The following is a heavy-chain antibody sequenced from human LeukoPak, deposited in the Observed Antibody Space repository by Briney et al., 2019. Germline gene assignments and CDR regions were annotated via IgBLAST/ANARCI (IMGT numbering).Heavy chain of an antibody. CDR2: ISNYNGDT. CDR1: GYTFNSYG. J-gene: IGHJ4*02. Sequence: PRASVKVSCKASGYTFNSYGFSWVRQAPGQGLEWVGWISNYNGDTRYAQKFQGRVTMTTDTSTRTSNMELRNLGSDDTAVYYCARALYSDSSGYYPGLDHWGQGTLVTVSS. CDR3: ARALYSDSSGYYPGLDH. V-gene: IGHV1-18*01. D-gene: IGHD3-22*01.